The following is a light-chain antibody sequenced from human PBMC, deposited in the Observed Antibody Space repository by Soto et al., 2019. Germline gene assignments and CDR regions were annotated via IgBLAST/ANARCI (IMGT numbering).Light chain of an antibody. CDR3: VSFAGGTYV. CDR2: EVS. CDR1: SSDVGGYNY. Sequence: QSALTQPPSASGSPGQSVTISCTGTSSDVGGYNYVSWYQHHPGKAPKVMIYEVSKRPSGVPDRFSGSKSGNTASLTVSGLQTEDEADYYCVSFAGGTYVFGTGTKVTVL. V-gene: IGLV2-8*01. J-gene: IGLJ1*01.